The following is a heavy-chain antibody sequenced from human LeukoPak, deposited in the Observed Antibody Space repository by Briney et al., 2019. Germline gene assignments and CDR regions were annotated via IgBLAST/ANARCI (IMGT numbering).Heavy chain of an antibody. D-gene: IGHD4-11*01. V-gene: IGHV3-30*18. J-gene: IGHJ6*02. CDR2: KSYDGSNK. CDR3: AKDQYSNYDHYYYYGMDV. Sequence: TGGSLRLSCAASGFTFSSYGMHWVRQAPGKGLEWVAVKSYDGSNKYYADSVKGRFTISRDNSKNTLYLQMNSLRAEDTAVYYCAKDQYSNYDHYYYYGMDVWGQGTTVTVSS. CDR1: GFTFSSYG.